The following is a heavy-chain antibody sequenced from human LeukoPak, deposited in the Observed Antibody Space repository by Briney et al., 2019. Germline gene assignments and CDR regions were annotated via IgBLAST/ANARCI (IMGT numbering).Heavy chain of an antibody. V-gene: IGHV1-69*05. J-gene: IGHJ5*02. D-gene: IGHD2-15*01. CDR2: IIPIFGSA. CDR1: GGTFSSYA. CDR3: ARGDCSGGSCYSAPNWFDP. Sequence: SVKVSCKASGGTFSSYAISWVRQAPGQGLEWMGRIIPIFGSANYAQKFQGRVTITTDESTSTAYMELSSLRSEDTAVYYCARGDCSGGSCYSAPNWFDPWGQGTLVTVSS.